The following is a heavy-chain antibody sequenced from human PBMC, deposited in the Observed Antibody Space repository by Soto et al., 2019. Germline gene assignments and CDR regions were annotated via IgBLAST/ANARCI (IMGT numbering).Heavy chain of an antibody. J-gene: IGHJ4*02. V-gene: IGHV4-31*03. CDR3: ARAIQAYGDYPPGVDY. Sequence: PSETLSLTCTVSGGSITSGGYYWSWIRQHPGKGLEWIGYIYYSGSTYYNPSLKSRVTISVDTSKNQFSLKLSSVTAADTAVYYCARAIQAYGDYPPGVDYWGQGTLVTVSS. D-gene: IGHD4-17*01. CDR1: GGSITSGGYY. CDR2: IYYSGST.